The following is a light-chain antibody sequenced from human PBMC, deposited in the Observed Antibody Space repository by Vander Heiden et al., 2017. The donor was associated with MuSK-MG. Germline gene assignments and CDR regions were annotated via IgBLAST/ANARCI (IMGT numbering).Light chain of an antibody. CDR3: QKYNSAPTWT. Sequence: DIQMTQSPSSLSASVGDRVTITCRASQGISNYLAWYQQKPGKVPKLLIYAASTLQSGVPSRFSGSGSGTDFTLTISSLQPEDVATYYCQKYNSAPTWTFGQGTKVXIK. J-gene: IGKJ1*01. CDR2: AAS. CDR1: QGISNY. V-gene: IGKV1-27*01.